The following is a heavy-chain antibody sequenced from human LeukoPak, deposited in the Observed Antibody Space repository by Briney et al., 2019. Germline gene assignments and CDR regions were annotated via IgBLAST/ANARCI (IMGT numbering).Heavy chain of an antibody. CDR2: IKQDGSEK. D-gene: IGHD2/OR15-2a*01. V-gene: IGHV3-7*01. J-gene: IGHJ6*03. CDR3: ARGAFLMDV. CDR1: GFTFSIYW. Sequence: GGSLRLSCAASGFTFSIYWMSWVRQAPGKGLEWVANIKQDGSEKYNVDSVKGRFTISRDNAKRSLYLQMNSLRAEDTAVYYCARGAFLMDVWGKGTTVTVSS.